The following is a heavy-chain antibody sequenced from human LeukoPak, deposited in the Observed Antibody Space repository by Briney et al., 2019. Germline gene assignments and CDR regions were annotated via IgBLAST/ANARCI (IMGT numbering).Heavy chain of an antibody. V-gene: IGHV4-34*01. D-gene: IGHD3-3*02. Sequence: SETLSLTCAVYGGSFSGYYWSWIRQPPGKGLEWIGEINHSGSTNYNPSLKSRVTISVDTSKNQFSLKLSSVTAADTAVYYCARGHFLYWGQGTLVTVSS. CDR1: GGSFSGYY. J-gene: IGHJ4*02. CDR2: INHSGST. CDR3: ARGHFLY.